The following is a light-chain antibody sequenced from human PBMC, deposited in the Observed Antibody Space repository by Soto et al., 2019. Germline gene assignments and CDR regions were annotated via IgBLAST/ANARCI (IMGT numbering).Light chain of an antibody. V-gene: IGKV3-20*01. J-gene: IGKJ4*02. CDR1: QSVSSY. CDR3: QQYGSSPLT. CDR2: DNS. Sequence: EIVLTQSPCTLSLSVGERVTLSCRASQSVSSYLAWYQQTPGQAPRLLIYDNSNSDPGTPDRFSGSGSATAFTLIISRLEHADFIVYYCQQYGSSPLTFGGGTTVEIK.